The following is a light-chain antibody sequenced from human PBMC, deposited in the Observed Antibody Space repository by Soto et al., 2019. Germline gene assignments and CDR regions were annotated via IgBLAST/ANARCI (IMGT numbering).Light chain of an antibody. J-gene: IGKJ1*01. Sequence: DVVMTQSPVSQPVTLGQPASISCRSSESLVYTDGNTYLNWFHQRPGQSPRRLIYRVSNRDSGVPDRFTGRGSGTDFTLKISRVEAEDVGIYYCMQGTHWPRTFGPGTKVEIK. CDR2: RVS. CDR3: MQGTHWPRT. CDR1: ESLVYTDGNTY. V-gene: IGKV2-30*01.